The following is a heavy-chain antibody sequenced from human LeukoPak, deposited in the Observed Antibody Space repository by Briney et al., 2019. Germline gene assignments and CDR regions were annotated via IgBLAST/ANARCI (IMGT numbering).Heavy chain of an antibody. CDR3: AKGSPGAAAGMNYYYYYMDV. V-gene: IGHV3-23*01. Sequence: GGSLRLSCAASGFTFSSYAMSWVRQAPGKGLEWVSAISGSGGSTYYADSVKGRFTISRDNSKNTLYLQMNSLRAEDTAVYYCAKGSPGAAAGMNYYYYYMDVWGKGTTVTVSS. J-gene: IGHJ6*03. CDR2: ISGSGGST. CDR1: GFTFSSYA. D-gene: IGHD6-13*01.